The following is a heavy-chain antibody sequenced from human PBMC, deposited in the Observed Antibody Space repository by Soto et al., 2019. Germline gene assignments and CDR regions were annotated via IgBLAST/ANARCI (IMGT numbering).Heavy chain of an antibody. V-gene: IGHV3-30-3*01. CDR3: ARDDSSGQGVDY. CDR2: ISYDGSNK. Sequence: GGSLRLSCAASGFTFSSYAMHWVRQAPGKGLEWVAVISYDGSNKYYADSVKGRFTISRDNSKNTLYLQMNGLRAEDTAVHYCARDDSSGQGVDYWGQGTLVTVSS. D-gene: IGHD3-22*01. CDR1: GFTFSSYA. J-gene: IGHJ4*02.